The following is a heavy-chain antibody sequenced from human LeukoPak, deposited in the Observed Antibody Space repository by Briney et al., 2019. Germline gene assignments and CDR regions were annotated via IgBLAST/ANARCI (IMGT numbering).Heavy chain of an antibody. D-gene: IGHD5-12*01. V-gene: IGHV3-21*01. CDR3: ARAGYSAYGMDV. J-gene: IGHJ6*02. Sequence: GESLRLSCAASGFSFSSYEMNWVRQAPGRGLEWVSSISSSSSIIYYADSVKGRFTISRDNAKNSLYLQMNSLRAEDTAVYYCARAGYSAYGMDVWGQGTTVTVSS. CDR1: GFSFSSYE. CDR2: ISSSSSII.